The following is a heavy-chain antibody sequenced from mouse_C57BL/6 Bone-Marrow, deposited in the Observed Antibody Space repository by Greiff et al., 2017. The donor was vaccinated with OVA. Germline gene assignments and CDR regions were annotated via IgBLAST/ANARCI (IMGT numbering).Heavy chain of an antibody. CDR2: IYPGSGNT. CDR1: GYTFTDYY. J-gene: IGHJ4*01. Sequence: VQLQQSGAELVRPGASVKLSCKASGYTFTDYYINWVKQRPGQGLEWIARIYPGSGNTYYNEKFKGKATLTAEKSSSTAYMPLSSLSSEDSAVYFCARRGLRGAMDYWGQGTSVTVSS. CDR3: ARRGLRGAMDY. D-gene: IGHD2-2*01. V-gene: IGHV1-76*01.